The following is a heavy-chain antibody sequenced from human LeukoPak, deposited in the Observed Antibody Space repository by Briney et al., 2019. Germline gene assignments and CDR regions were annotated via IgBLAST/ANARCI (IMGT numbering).Heavy chain of an antibody. CDR3: ARGGNQVYCGGDCYNYGMDV. J-gene: IGHJ6*02. D-gene: IGHD2-21*02. Sequence: SVRVSCTASGGTFTSYAISWVRQAPGQGREWMGGIIPIFGTANYAQKFQGRVTITADESTSTAYMELSSLRSEDTAVYYCARGGNQVYCGGDCYNYGMDVWGQGTTVTVSS. CDR1: GGTFTSYA. CDR2: IIPIFGTA. V-gene: IGHV1-69*13.